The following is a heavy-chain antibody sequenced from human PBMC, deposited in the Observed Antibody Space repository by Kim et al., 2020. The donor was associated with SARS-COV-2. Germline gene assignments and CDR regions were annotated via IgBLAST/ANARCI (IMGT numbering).Heavy chain of an antibody. J-gene: IGHJ4*02. CDR3: ASAAYSYDSSSYHFFEQ. CDR1: GGTLSSYT. Sequence: SVKVSCKASGGTLSSYTISWVHQAPGQGLEWMGRIIPILDRATYTQNFRGRLTITADRSTSTAYMELSGLRFEDTAVYYCASAAYSYDSSSYHFFEQWGQGTLVTVSS. CDR2: IIPILDRA. D-gene: IGHD3-22*01. V-gene: IGHV1-69*02.